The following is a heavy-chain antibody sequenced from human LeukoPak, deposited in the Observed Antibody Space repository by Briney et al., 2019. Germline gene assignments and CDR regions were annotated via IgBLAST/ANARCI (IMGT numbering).Heavy chain of an antibody. CDR2: ISAYNGNT. J-gene: IGHJ4*02. Sequence: ASVKVSCKASGYTFTSYGISWVRQAPGQGLEWMGWISAYNGNTNYAQKLQGRVTVTTDTSTSTAYMELRSLRSDDTAVYYCARDWDDILTGDYWGQGTLVTVSS. CDR3: ARDWDDILTGDY. V-gene: IGHV1-18*01. CDR1: GYTFTSYG. D-gene: IGHD3-9*01.